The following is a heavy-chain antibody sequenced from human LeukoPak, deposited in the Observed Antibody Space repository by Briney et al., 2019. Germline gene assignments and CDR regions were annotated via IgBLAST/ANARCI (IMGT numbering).Heavy chain of an antibody. D-gene: IGHD2-15*01. V-gene: IGHV4-34*01. J-gene: IGHJ4*02. CDR1: GGSFSGYY. CDR2: INHSGST. CDR3: ARGNDIVVVAAVRYFHRLRFDY. Sequence: SETLSLTCAVYGGSFSGYYWSWIRQPPGKGLEWIGEINHSGSTKYNPSLKSRVTISVDTSKNQFSLKLSSVTAADTAVYYCARGNDIVVVAAVRYFHRLRFDYWGQETLVTVSS.